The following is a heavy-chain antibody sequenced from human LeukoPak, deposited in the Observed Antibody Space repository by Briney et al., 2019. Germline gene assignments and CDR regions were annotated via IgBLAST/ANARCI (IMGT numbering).Heavy chain of an antibody. CDR1: GGSISSYY. V-gene: IGHV4-59*01. J-gene: IGHJ3*02. Sequence: SETLSLTCTVSGGSISSYYWSWIRQPPGKGLEWVGYIYYSGSTNYNPSLKSRVTISVDTSKNQFSLKLSSVTAADTAVYYCARNDPGWLLSWGAFDIWGQGTMVTVSS. CDR2: IYYSGST. CDR3: ARNDPGWLLSWGAFDI. D-gene: IGHD3-3*01.